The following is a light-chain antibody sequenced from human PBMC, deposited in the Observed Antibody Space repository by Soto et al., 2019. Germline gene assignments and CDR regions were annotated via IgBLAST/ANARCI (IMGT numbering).Light chain of an antibody. V-gene: IGKV1-5*03. CDR3: QQHKSYPVT. Sequence: DIQMTQSPSTLSASVGDRVTITCRASQSISSWLAWYQQKPGKAPKLLIYKASSLESGVPSRFSASGSGTEFSLTISSLQPDDFASYYCQQHKSYPVTFGGGTKVDIK. J-gene: IGKJ4*01. CDR2: KAS. CDR1: QSISSW.